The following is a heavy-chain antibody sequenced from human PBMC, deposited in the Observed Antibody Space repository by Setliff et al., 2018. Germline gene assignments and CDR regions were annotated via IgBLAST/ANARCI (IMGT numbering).Heavy chain of an antibody. CDR2: IYHSGST. Sequence: SETLSLTCAVYGGSFSGYYWSWIRQPPGKGLEWIGNIYHSGSTYYNPSLKSRVTISVDTSKNQFSLKLSSVTAADTAVYYCARATEKFGLYSSSSNPFDIWGQGTMVTVSS. CDR3: ARATEKFGLYSSSSNPFDI. D-gene: IGHD6-6*01. V-gene: IGHV4-34*01. J-gene: IGHJ3*02. CDR1: GGSFSGYY.